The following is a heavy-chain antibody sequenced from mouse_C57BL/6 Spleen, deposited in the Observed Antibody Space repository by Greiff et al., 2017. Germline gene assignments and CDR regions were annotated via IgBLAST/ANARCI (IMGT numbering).Heavy chain of an antibody. CDR3: ARRGYGNYEEDY. CDR2: INPSTGGT. Sequence: EVQLQESGPELVKPGASVKISCKASGYSFTGYYMNWVKQSPEKSLEWIGEINPSTGGTTYNQKFKAKATLTVDKSSSTAYMQLKSLTSEDSAVYYWARRGYGNYEEDYWGQGTTLTVSS. V-gene: IGHV1-42*01. CDR1: GYSFTGYY. D-gene: IGHD2-10*02. J-gene: IGHJ2*01.